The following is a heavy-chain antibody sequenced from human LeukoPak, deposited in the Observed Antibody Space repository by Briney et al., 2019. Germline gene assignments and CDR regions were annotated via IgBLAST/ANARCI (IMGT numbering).Heavy chain of an antibody. CDR3: AREPRGNCSSTSCPFYYYMDV. J-gene: IGHJ6*03. Sequence: SQTLSLTCVSGGSISSGSYYWTWIRQPAGKGLEWIGRINTSGNTNYNPSLKSRVTISVNTSKNQFSLKLTSVTAADTAVYYCAREPRGNCSSTSCPFYYYMDVWGKGTTVTVSS. CDR2: INTSGNT. V-gene: IGHV4-61*02. CDR1: GGSISSGSYY. D-gene: IGHD2-2*01.